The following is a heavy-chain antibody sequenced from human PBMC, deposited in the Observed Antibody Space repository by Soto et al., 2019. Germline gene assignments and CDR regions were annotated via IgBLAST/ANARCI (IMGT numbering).Heavy chain of an antibody. Sequence: PGGSLSLSCAASGFTFTNYWMHWVRQVPGKGLVLVSVINGIGSTTGAADSVRGRFTISRDNVKNMVFLHMNSLRAEDTAVYYCVRGRDYTLDVWGKGTTVTVSS. D-gene: IGHD4-4*01. J-gene: IGHJ6*04. V-gene: IGHV3-74*01. CDR3: VRGRDYTLDV. CDR2: INGIGSTT. CDR1: GFTFTNYW.